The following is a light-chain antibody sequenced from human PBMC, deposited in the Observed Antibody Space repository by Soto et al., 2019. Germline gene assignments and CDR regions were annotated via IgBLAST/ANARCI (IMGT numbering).Light chain of an antibody. CDR1: QGIGSY. V-gene: IGKV1-9*01. J-gene: IGKJ5*01. CDR3: QQLNSYPIT. Sequence: IQLTQSASSLSASVVDRVTITCRASQGIGSYLAWYQQKPGKAPKLLIYAASTLQSGVPSRFSGSGSGTDFTLTISSLQPQDFATYYCQQLNSYPITFGQGTRLEIK. CDR2: AAS.